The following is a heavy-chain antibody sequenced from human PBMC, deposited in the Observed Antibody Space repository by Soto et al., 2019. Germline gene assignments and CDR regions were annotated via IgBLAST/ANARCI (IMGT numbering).Heavy chain of an antibody. CDR3: AREAVVVEYFQH. D-gene: IGHD2-15*01. V-gene: IGHV1-69*13. CDR2: IIPIFGTA. J-gene: IGHJ1*01. CDR1: GGTFSSYA. Sequence: GASVKVSCTDSGGTFSSYAISWVRQAPGQGLEWMGGIIPIFGTANYAQKFQGRVTITADESTSTAYMELSSLRSEDTAVYYCAREAVVVEYFQHWGQGTLVTVSS.